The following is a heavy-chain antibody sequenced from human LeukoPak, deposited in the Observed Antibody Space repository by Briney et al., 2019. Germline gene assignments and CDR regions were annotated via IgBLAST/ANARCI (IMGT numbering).Heavy chain of an antibody. Sequence: GGSLRPSCASSGFTLSSYLMWWGRPAPGEGLEWVANIKQDGSEKNYVDSVKGRFTISRDNAKNSLYLQMNSLRAEDTAVYYCASGLELGYWGQGTLVTVSS. CDR1: GFTLSSYL. CDR3: ASGLELGY. J-gene: IGHJ4*02. V-gene: IGHV3-7*03. CDR2: IKQDGSEK.